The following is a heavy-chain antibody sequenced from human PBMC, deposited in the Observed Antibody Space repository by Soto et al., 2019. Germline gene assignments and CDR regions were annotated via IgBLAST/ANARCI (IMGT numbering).Heavy chain of an antibody. Sequence: SETLSLTCSVSGYSISSGCYSWSWIRQPPGKGLEWIGYIYHSGSTNYNPSLKSRVTISVDTSKNQFSLKLSSVTAADTAVYYCARVKRAYCSSTSCRGGVYYFDYWGQGTLVTVSS. D-gene: IGHD2-2*01. CDR1: GYSISSGCYS. CDR2: IYHSGST. J-gene: IGHJ4*02. CDR3: ARVKRAYCSSTSCRGGVYYFDY. V-gene: IGHV4-30-2*01.